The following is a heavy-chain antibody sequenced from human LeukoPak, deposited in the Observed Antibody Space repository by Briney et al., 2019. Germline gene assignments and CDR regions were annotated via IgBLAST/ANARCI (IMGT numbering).Heavy chain of an antibody. CDR3: ASRDNWNDPFDY. V-gene: IGHV1-69*01. J-gene: IGHJ4*02. D-gene: IGHD1-1*01. Sequence: SVKVSCKASGGTFSSYAISWVRQAPGQGLEWMGGIIPIFGTANYAQKFQGRVTITADESTSTAYMELSSPRSEDTAVYYCASRDNWNDPFDYWGQGTLVTVSS. CDR2: IIPIFGTA. CDR1: GGTFSSYA.